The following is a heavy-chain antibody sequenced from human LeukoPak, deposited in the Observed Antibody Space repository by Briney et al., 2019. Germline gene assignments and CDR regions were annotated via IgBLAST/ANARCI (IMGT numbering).Heavy chain of an antibody. V-gene: IGHV3-9*01. CDR1: GFIFDDYA. J-gene: IGHJ3*02. Sequence: GRSLRLSCAASGFIFDDYAMHWARQAPGKGLEWVSGISWNSGSIGYADSVKGRFTISRDNAKNSLYLQMNSLRAEDTALYYCAKERGRRPSNDAFDIWGQGAMVTVSS. CDR3: AKERGRRPSNDAFDI. D-gene: IGHD1-14*01. CDR2: ISWNSGSI.